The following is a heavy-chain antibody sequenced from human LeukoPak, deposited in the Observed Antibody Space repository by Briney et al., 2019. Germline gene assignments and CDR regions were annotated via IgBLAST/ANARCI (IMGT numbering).Heavy chain of an antibody. V-gene: IGHV3-48*03. CDR1: GFSFSNYE. Sequence: PGGSLRLSCASSGFSFSNYEMNWVRQAPGKGLEWISFISPSDTTTYYADSVKGRFTISRDNAKNSLFLQMNSLRVKDTAVYYCATKLPGTVYSNYWGQGTLVTVSS. D-gene: IGHD1-1*01. CDR2: ISPSDTTT. J-gene: IGHJ4*02. CDR3: ATKLPGTVYSNY.